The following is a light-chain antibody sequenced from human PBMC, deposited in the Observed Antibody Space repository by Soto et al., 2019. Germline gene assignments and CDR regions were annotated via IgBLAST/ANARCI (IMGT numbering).Light chain of an antibody. CDR1: QSIVSY. V-gene: IGKV1-5*01. J-gene: IGKJ1*01. Sequence: DIQMTQSPSSLSASVGDSVTITCRASQSIVSYVNWYQQKPGKAPKLLIYDASSLESGVPSRFSGSGSGTEFTLTISSLQPDDFATYYCQHYDSYPWTFGQGTKVDIK. CDR2: DAS. CDR3: QHYDSYPWT.